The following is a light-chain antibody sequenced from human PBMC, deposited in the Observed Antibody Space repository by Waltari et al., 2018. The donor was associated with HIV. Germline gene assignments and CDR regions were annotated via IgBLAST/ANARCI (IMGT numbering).Light chain of an antibody. V-gene: IGLV2-14*01. Sequence: QSALTQPASVSGSPGQSITISCSGTSSAVGGYNYVPWYQQHPGKAPKLMIYEVTNRPSGVSNRFSGSKSGNTASLTISGLQPEDEADYYCSSYTSTSTQVFGTGTTVTVL. CDR2: EVT. CDR3: SSYTSTSTQV. CDR1: SSAVGGYNY. J-gene: IGLJ1*01.